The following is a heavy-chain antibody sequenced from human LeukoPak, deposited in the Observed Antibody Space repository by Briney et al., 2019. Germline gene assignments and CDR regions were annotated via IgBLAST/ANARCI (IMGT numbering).Heavy chain of an antibody. V-gene: IGHV1-69*13. J-gene: IGHJ5*02. D-gene: IGHD2-2*02. CDR1: GGTFSSYA. CDR2: IIPIFGTA. Sequence: ASVKVSCKASGGTFSSYAISWVRQAPGQGLEWMGGIIPIFGTANYAQKFQGRVTITADESTSTAYMELSSLRSEDTAVYYCARASLGYCSSTSCYTGVSWFDPWGQGTLVTVSS. CDR3: ARASLGYCSSTSCYTGVSWFDP.